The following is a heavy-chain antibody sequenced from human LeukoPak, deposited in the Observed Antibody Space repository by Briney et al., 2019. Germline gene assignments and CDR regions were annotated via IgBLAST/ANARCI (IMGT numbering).Heavy chain of an antibody. J-gene: IGHJ5*02. V-gene: IGHV1-69*13. CDR3: ARVILWGRWFDP. CDR2: IIPMFGTA. CDR1: GGIFSNSA. D-gene: IGHD2-21*01. Sequence: GASVKVSCKASGGIFSNSAMSWVRQAPGQGLEWMGGIIPMFGTANYAQKFQGRVTITADESTSTAYMELSSLRSEDTATYYCARVILWGRWFDPWGQGTLVTVSS.